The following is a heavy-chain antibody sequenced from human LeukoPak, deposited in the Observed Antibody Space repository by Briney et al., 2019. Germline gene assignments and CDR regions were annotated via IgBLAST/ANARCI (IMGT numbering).Heavy chain of an antibody. CDR3: ARDRKSRYGSVWS. CDR1: GFTVSSNY. Sequence: GGSLRLSCAASGFTVSSNYMSWVRQAPGKGLEWVSVIYSGGSTYYADSVKGRFTISRDNSKNTLYLQMNSLRAEDTAVYYCARDRKSRYGSVWSWGQGTLVTVSS. J-gene: IGHJ4*02. D-gene: IGHD3-10*01. V-gene: IGHV3-66*01. CDR2: IYSGGST.